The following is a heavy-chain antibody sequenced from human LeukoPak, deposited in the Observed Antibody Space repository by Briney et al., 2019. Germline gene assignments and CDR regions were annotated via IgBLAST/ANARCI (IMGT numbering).Heavy chain of an antibody. D-gene: IGHD5-12*01. CDR3: AKGRYSKGAFDI. CDR1: GFTFSSYG. J-gene: IGHJ3*02. CDR2: ISSSGTTI. V-gene: IGHV3-48*03. Sequence: GGSLRLSCAASGFTFSSYGMNWVRQAPGKGLEWVSYISSSGTTIYYADSVRGRFTISRDNAKNSLFLQMNSLRAEDTAVYYCAKGRYSKGAFDIWGQGTMVTVSS.